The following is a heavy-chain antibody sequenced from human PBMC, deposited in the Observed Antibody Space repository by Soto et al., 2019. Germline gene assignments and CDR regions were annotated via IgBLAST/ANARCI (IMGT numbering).Heavy chain of an antibody. CDR2: SHVGPDTT. CDR3: ARESSGTQYFDY. J-gene: IGHJ4*02. Sequence: QVQLEQSGAEVKKPGASMKVSCQASGYTFTSYYIHWVRQAPGQRLEWMGVSHVGPDTTMYAQKFQGRVTMTRDTSTSTVYMELSSLISEDTAVYFCARESSGTQYFDYWGQGTLVTVSS. D-gene: IGHD6-19*01. CDR1: GYTFTSYY. V-gene: IGHV1-46*01.